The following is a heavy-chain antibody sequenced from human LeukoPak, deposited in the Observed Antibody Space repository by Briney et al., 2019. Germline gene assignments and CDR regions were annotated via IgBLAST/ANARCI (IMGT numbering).Heavy chain of an antibody. Sequence: SVKASCKASGGTFSSYAISWVRQAPGQGLEWMGGIIPIFGTANYAQKFQGRVTITADESTSTAYMELSSLRSEDTAVYYCARGGEEHYDFWSGYRNLNWFDPWGQGTLVTVSS. CDR3: ARGGEEHYDFWSGYRNLNWFDP. J-gene: IGHJ5*02. CDR1: GGTFSSYA. D-gene: IGHD3-3*01. V-gene: IGHV1-69*13. CDR2: IIPIFGTA.